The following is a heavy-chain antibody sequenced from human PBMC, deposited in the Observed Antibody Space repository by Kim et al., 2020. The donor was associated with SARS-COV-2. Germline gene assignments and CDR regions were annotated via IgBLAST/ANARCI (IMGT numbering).Heavy chain of an antibody. CDR3: ATGITMVRGVVLYYFDY. J-gene: IGHJ4*02. Sequence: FQGRVTMTEDTSTDTAYMELSSLRSEDTAVYYCATGITMVRGVVLYYFDYWGQGTLVTVSS. V-gene: IGHV1-24*01. D-gene: IGHD3-10*01.